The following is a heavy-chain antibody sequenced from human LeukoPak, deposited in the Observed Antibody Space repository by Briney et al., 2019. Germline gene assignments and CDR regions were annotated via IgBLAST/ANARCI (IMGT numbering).Heavy chain of an antibody. CDR2: IYHSGST. Sequence: PSETLSLTCAVSGYSISSGYYWGWIRPPPGKGLEWIGRIYHSGSTYYNPSLKSRVTISVDTSKNQFSLKLSSVTAADTAVYYCARDSSSSYSDAFDIWGQGTMVTVSS. V-gene: IGHV4-38-2*01. CDR1: GYSISSGYY. J-gene: IGHJ3*02. D-gene: IGHD6-13*01. CDR3: ARDSSSSYSDAFDI.